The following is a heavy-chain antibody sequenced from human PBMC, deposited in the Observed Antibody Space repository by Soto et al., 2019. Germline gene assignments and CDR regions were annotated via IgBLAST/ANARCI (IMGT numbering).Heavy chain of an antibody. Sequence: ASVKVSCKASGYTFTSYGISWVRQAPGQGLEWMGWFSAYNGNTNYAQKLQGRVTMTTDTSTSTAYMELRSLRSDDTAVYYCAREKYYDILTGYYWAYYYYYGMDVWGQGTTVTVSS. CDR2: FSAYNGNT. V-gene: IGHV1-18*01. CDR1: GYTFTSYG. D-gene: IGHD3-9*01. J-gene: IGHJ6*02. CDR3: AREKYYDILTGYYWAYYYYYGMDV.